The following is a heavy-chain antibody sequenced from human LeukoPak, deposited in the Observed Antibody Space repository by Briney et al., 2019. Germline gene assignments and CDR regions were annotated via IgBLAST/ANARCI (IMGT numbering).Heavy chain of an antibody. CDR3: ATGVPHLRGIVVVPAGGRERNWFDP. J-gene: IGHJ5*02. Sequence: SETLSLTCTVSGGSISSYYWSWIRQPPGKGLEWIAYISDIGSINYNPSLKSRVTISVDTSKNQFSLKLSSVTAADTAVYYCATGVPHLRGIVVVPAGGRERNWFDPWGQGTLVTVSS. CDR1: GGSISSYY. CDR2: ISDIGSI. V-gene: IGHV4-59*12. D-gene: IGHD2-2*01.